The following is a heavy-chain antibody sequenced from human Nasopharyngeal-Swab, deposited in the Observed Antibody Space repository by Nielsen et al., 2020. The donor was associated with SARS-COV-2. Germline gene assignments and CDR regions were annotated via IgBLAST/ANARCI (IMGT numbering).Heavy chain of an antibody. V-gene: IGHV3-48*03. D-gene: IGHD4-17*01. Sequence: VRQAPGKGLEWVSYISGSGSTIYYADSVKGRFTISRDNAKNSLYLRMNSLRAEDTAVYYCARSTTVRSWNYYGMDVWGQGTTVTVSS. CDR3: ARSTTVRSWNYYGMDV. CDR2: ISGSGSTI. J-gene: IGHJ6*02.